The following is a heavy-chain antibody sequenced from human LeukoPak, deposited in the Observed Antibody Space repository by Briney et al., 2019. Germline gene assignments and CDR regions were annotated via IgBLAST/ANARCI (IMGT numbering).Heavy chain of an antibody. CDR3: ARDTDYYDSSGPKWFDP. J-gene: IGHJ5*02. D-gene: IGHD3-22*01. V-gene: IGHV1-69*04. CDR1: GGTFSSYT. Sequence: ASEKVSCKASGGTFSSYTISWVRQAPGQGLEWMGRIIPILGIANYAQKFQGRVTITADKSTSTAYMELSSLRSEDTAVHYCARDTDYYDSSGPKWFDPWGQGTLVTVSS. CDR2: IIPILGIA.